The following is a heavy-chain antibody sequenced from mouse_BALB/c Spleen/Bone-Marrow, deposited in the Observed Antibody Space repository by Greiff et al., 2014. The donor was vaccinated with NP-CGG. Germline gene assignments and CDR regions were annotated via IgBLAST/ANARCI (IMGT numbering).Heavy chain of an antibody. V-gene: IGHV1S137*01. Sequence: LVESGAELVRPGVSVKISCKGSGYTFTDYAMHWVKQSHAKSLEWIGVISTYYGDASYNQKFKGKATMTVDKSSSTAYMELARLTSEDSAIYYCARRGRYDGFDYWGQGTTLTVSS. CDR3: ARRGRYDGFDY. J-gene: IGHJ2*01. D-gene: IGHD2-14*01. CDR1: GYTFTDYA. CDR2: ISTYYGDA.